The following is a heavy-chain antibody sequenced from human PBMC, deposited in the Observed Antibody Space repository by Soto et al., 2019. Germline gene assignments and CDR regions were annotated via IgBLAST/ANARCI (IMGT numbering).Heavy chain of an antibody. CDR1: GGSISSRSHY. D-gene: IGHD3-3*01. CDR3: ARADGFGVVTPFFEY. Sequence: QLQLQESGPGLVKPSETLSLTCTVSGGSISSRSHYWGWIRQSPGKHLGWIGSSYYRGSTHYNPSLKTRVTISVDTSKNQVSLKVYSVTAADTAVYYCARADGFGVVTPFFEYWGEGILVTV. CDR2: SYYRGST. V-gene: IGHV4-39*01. J-gene: IGHJ4*02.